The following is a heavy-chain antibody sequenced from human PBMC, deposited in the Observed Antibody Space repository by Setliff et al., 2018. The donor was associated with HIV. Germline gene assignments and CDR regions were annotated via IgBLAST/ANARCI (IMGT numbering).Heavy chain of an antibody. D-gene: IGHD2-21*02. CDR3: AREVTSFEAFDL. CDR1: GFTFSDHY. V-gene: IGHV3-11*05. Sequence: PGGSLRLSCAASGFTFSDHYMNWVRQAPGKGLEWVSYISKSGDYSNYADSVRGRFTISRDNAKNSLYLQMSSLRAEDTAVYYCAREVTSFEAFDLWGQGTMVT. J-gene: IGHJ3*01. CDR2: ISKSGDYS.